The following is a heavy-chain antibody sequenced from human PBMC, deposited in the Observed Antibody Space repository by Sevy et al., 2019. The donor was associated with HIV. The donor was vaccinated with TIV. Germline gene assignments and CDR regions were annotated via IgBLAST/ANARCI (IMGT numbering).Heavy chain of an antibody. Sequence: GGSLRLSCAASGFTFSSYGMHWVRQAPGKGLEWVAFIRYDGSNKYYADSVKGRFTISRDNSKNTLYLQMNSLRAEDTAVYYCAKDGIVGATRGSAFDIWGQGTMVTVSS. CDR3: AKDGIVGATRGSAFDI. V-gene: IGHV3-30*02. CDR2: IRYDGSNK. CDR1: GFTFSSYG. D-gene: IGHD1-26*01. J-gene: IGHJ3*02.